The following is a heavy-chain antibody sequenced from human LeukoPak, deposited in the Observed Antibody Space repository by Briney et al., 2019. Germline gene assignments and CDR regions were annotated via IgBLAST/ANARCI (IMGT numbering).Heavy chain of an antibody. D-gene: IGHD2-15*01. CDR1: GGSISSYY. CDR2: IYYSGST. J-gene: IGHJ3*02. V-gene: IGHV4-59*01. CDR3: ARVVGGYCSGGSCYYDAFDI. Sequence: SETLSLTCTVSGGSISSYYWSWIRQPPGKGLEWIGYIYYSGSTNYNPSLKSRVTISVDTSKNQFSLKMSSVTAADTAVYYCARVVGGYCSGGSCYYDAFDIWGQGTMVTVSS.